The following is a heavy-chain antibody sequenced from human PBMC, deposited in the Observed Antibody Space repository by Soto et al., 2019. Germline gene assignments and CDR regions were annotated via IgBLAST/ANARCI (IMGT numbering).Heavy chain of an antibody. V-gene: IGHV4-59*01. CDR3: ARVTWIQLWTRFDY. CDR1: GGSISSYY. CDR2: IYYSGST. J-gene: IGHJ4*02. Sequence: SETLSLTCTVSGGSISSYYWSWIRQPPGKGLEWIGYIYYSGSTNYNPSLKSRVAISVDTSKNQFSLKLSSVTAADTAVYYCARVTWIQLWTRFDYWGQGTLVTVSS. D-gene: IGHD5-18*01.